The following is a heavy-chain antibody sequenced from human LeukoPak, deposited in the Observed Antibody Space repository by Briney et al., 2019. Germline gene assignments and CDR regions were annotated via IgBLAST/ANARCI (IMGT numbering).Heavy chain of an antibody. CDR2: IVGSGRTT. Sequence: GGSLRLSCAASGFTFSSYAMTWVRQAPGKGLEWVSSIVGSGRTTYYADSVRGRFTISRDNSNNTLYLQMSSLRAEDTALYYCAKMGGRLSYYMDVWGKETTVTVSS. J-gene: IGHJ6*03. D-gene: IGHD3-16*01. CDR1: GFTFSSYA. CDR3: AKMGGRLSYYMDV. V-gene: IGHV3-23*01.